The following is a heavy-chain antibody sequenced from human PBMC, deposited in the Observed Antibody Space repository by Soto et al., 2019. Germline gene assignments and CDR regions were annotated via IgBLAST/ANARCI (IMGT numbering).Heavy chain of an antibody. CDR3: ARRSGWLYFDC. V-gene: IGHV4-39*01. CDR1: GDSISSSSYF. D-gene: IGHD6-19*01. CDR2: IFYTGST. J-gene: IGHJ4*02. Sequence: SETLSLTCTVSGDSISSSSYFWGWIRQPPGKGLEWIGTIFYTGSTYYNPSLKSRVTISVDTSKNQFSLKLTSVTAADTALYYCARRSGWLYFDCWGQGSLVNVSS.